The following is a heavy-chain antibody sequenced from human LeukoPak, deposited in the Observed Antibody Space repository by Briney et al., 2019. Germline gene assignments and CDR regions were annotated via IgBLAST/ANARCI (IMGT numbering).Heavy chain of an antibody. CDR1: GFTFSSYS. J-gene: IGHJ4*02. V-gene: IGHV3-21*01. CDR2: ISSSSSYI. D-gene: IGHD6-13*01. CDR3: ARSFLSIAAAATDY. Sequence: PGGSLRLSCAASGFTFSSYSMDWVRQAPGKGLEWVSSISSSSSYIYYADSVKGRFTISRDNAKNSLYLQMNSLRAEDTAVYYCARSFLSIAAAATDYWGQGTLVTVSS.